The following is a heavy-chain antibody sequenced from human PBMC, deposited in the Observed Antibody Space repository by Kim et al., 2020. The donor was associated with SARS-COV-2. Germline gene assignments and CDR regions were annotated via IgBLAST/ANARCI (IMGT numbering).Heavy chain of an antibody. CDR1: GFTFDDYA. Sequence: GGSLRLSCAASGFTFDDYAMHWVRQAPGKGLEWVSGISWNSGSIGYADSVKGRFTISRDNAKNSLYLQMTSLRAEDTPLYYCAKSRESMIAAAGTGRAFDIWGQGTMVTVSS. CDR2: ISWNSGSI. CDR3: AKSRESMIAAAGTGRAFDI. J-gene: IGHJ3*02. D-gene: IGHD6-13*01. V-gene: IGHV3-9*01.